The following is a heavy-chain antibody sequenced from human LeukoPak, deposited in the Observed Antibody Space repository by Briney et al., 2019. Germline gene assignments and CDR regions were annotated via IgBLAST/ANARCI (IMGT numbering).Heavy chain of an antibody. J-gene: IGHJ4*02. CDR3: ARGRGPVVSASWFSHDY. V-gene: IGHV7-4-1*02. D-gene: IGHD6-13*01. CDR1: GYTFNNYA. Sequence: GASVKVSCKASGYTFNNYAMNWVRQTPGQGLEWMGWINTNTGNPAYAQGFTGRFVFSSDTSVSTTYLQISSLKTEDTAVYYCARGRGPVVSASWFSHDYWGRGTLVTVSS. CDR2: INTNTGNP.